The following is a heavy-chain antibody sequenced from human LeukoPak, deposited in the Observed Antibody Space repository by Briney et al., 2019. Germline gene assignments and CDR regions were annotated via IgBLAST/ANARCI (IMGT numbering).Heavy chain of an antibody. CDR3: ASAPTDVDTAMVTGAFDY. CDR1: GGSISSYY. V-gene: IGHV4-59*12. CDR2: IYYSGST. Sequence: SETLSLTCTVSGGSISSYYWSWIRQPPGKGLEWIGYIYYSGSTNYNPSLKSRVTISVDTSKNQFSLKLSSVTAADTAVYYCASAPTDVDTAMVTGAFDYWGQGTLVTVSS. J-gene: IGHJ4*02. D-gene: IGHD5-18*01.